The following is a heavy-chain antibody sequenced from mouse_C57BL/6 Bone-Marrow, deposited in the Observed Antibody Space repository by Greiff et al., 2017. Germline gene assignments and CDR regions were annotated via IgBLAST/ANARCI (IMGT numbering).Heavy chain of an antibody. CDR2: IHPSDSDT. D-gene: IGHD2-4*01. CDR3: AITYDYGERGAMDY. CDR1: GYTFTSYW. V-gene: IGHV1-74*01. Sequence: VQLQQPGAELVKPGASVKVSCKASGYTFTSYWMHWVKQRPGQGLEWIGRIHPSDSDTNYNQKFKGKATLTVDKSSSTAYMQLSSLTSEDSAVYYCAITYDYGERGAMDYWGQGTSVTVSS. J-gene: IGHJ4*01.